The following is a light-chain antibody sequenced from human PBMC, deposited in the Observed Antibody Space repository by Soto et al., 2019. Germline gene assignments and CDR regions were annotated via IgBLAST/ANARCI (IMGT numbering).Light chain of an antibody. J-gene: IGKJ4*01. CDR2: DAS. V-gene: IGKV1-33*01. CDR1: QDIKNY. CDR3: QHYETYPLS. Sequence: MKNSLSSLSASVGDRVTITCQASQDIKNYLNWYQQKPGQAPKLLIYDASGLEVGVPSRFSGSGSGTEFTLTITSLQPDDFATYYCQHYETYPLSFGGGTKVDI.